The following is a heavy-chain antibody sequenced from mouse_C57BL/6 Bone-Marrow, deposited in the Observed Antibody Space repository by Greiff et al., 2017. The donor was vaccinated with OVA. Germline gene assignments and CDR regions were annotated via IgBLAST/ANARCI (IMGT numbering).Heavy chain of an antibody. V-gene: IGHV1-50*01. CDR3: ARHNPTGFAY. CDR1: GYTFTSYW. J-gene: IGHJ3*01. CDR2: IDPSDSGT. Sequence: QVQLQQPGAELVKPGASVKLSCKASGYTFTSYWMQWVKQRPGQGLEWIGDIDPSDSGTNYNQKFKGKATLTVDKSSSTAYMQLSSLTSEDSAVYYCARHNPTGFAYWGQGTLVTVSA.